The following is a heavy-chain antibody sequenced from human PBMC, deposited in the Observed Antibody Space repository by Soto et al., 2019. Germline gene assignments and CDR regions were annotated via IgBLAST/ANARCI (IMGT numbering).Heavy chain of an antibody. V-gene: IGHV3-33*01. D-gene: IGHD2-8*01. J-gene: IGHJ6*03. CDR2: IWYDGSNK. CDR1: GFTFSSYG. Sequence: QVQLVESGGGVVQPGRSLRLSCAASGFTFSSYGMHWVRQAPGKGLEWVAVIWYDGSNKYYADSVKGRFTISRDNSKNTLYLQMNSLRAEDTAMYYCARDTIRWCETSYMDVWGKGATVT. CDR3: ARDTIRWCETSYMDV.